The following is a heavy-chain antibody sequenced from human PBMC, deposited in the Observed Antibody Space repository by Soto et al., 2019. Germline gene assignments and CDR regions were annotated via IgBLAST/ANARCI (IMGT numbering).Heavy chain of an antibody. Sequence: EVQLVESGGGLVQPGGSLKLSCAASGFTFSGSAMHWVRQASGKGLEWVGRIRSKANSYATAYAASVKGRFTISRDDSKNTAYLQMNSLKTEDTAVYYCTSRSYIAAAGIDYWGQGTLVTVSS. J-gene: IGHJ4*02. D-gene: IGHD6-13*01. V-gene: IGHV3-73*02. CDR3: TSRSYIAAAGIDY. CDR2: IRSKANSYAT. CDR1: GFTFSGSA.